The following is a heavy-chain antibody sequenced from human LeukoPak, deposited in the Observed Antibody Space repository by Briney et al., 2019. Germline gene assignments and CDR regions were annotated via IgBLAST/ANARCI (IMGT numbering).Heavy chain of an antibody. J-gene: IGHJ4*02. CDR3: VRGVPVTPGIDY. CDR1: GFTFSTYC. V-gene: IGHV3-74*01. D-gene: IGHD2-2*01. Sequence: GGSLRLSCTASGFTFSTYCMHWVRQPPGKGLVWVSQICTDGTTIKYADSVKGRFTISRDNAKNTLYLQMNSLRVEDTAVYYCVRGVPVTPGIDYWGQGTLVTVSS. CDR2: ICTDGTTI.